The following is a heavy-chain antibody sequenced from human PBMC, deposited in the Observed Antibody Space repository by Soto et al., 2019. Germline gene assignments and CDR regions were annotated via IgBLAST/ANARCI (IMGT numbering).Heavy chain of an antibody. CDR2: IIPIFGTA. J-gene: IGHJ6*02. CDR1: GGTFSSYA. V-gene: IGHV1-69*13. CDR3: ARVPDRQLWSRAHNSYYYGMDV. D-gene: IGHD5-18*01. Sequence: SVKVSCKASGGTFSSYAISWVRQAPGQGLEWMGGIIPIFGTANYAQKFQGRVTITADESTSTAYMELSSLRSEDTAVYYCARVPDRQLWSRAHNSYYYGMDVWGQGTTVTVSS.